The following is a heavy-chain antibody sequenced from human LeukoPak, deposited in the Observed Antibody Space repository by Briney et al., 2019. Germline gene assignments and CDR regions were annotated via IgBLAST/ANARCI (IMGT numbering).Heavy chain of an antibody. CDR1: GDSISRYY. CDR3: AKSRWDTAMASLDY. V-gene: IGHV3-23*01. J-gene: IGHJ4*02. Sequence: ETLSLTCTVSGDSISRYYWSWIRQPPGKGLEWVSAISGSGGSTYYADSVKGRFTISRDNSKNTLYLQMNSLRAEDTAVYYCAKSRWDTAMASLDYWGQGTLVTVSS. CDR2: ISGSGGST. D-gene: IGHD5-18*01.